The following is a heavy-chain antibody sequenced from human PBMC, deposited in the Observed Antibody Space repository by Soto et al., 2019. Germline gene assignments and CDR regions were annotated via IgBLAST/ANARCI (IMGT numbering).Heavy chain of an antibody. J-gene: IGHJ5*02. CDR3: ARGVGGSGLNWFDP. V-gene: IGHV4-59*12. CDR2: TYYIGTT. Sequence: SQSLSLTCTLSAGSLSSYYWSWVRQPPGEGRGWVGSTYYIGTTNNNPTLNSRLTISVDRSKSKFSMKLASVTAADTAVYYCARGVGGSGLNWFDPWGQGTLVTVSS. D-gene: IGHD6-19*01. CDR1: AGSLSSYY.